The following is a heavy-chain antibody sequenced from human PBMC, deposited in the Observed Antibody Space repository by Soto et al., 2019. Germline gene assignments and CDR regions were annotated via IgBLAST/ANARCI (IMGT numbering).Heavy chain of an antibody. V-gene: IGHV4-34*01. CDR2: INHVGGT. Sequence: QVQLQQWGAGLLKPSETLSHTCAVYGGSFSGYSWSWIRQHPGTGLEWIGEINHVGGTNYNPSLKSRVTISVDTSKNQFSLKLSSVTAADTAVYYCARGQVGSYVFFYYYGMDVWGQGTTVTVS. CDR1: GGSFSGYS. J-gene: IGHJ6*02. D-gene: IGHD2-15*01. CDR3: ARGQVGSYVFFYYYGMDV.